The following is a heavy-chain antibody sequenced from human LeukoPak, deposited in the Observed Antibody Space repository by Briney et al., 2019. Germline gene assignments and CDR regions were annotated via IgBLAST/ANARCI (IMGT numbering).Heavy chain of an antibody. CDR3: ARDEPTVTTGPPVGS. CDR2: IKSDGSIT. CDR1: GFTFYSYW. J-gene: IGHJ4*02. D-gene: IGHD4-17*01. Sequence: GGSLRLSCEASGFTFYSYWMHWVRQAPGKGLVWVSCIKSDGSITNYADSVRGRFTISRDNAKSTLCLQMDSLRVEDTAVYYCARDEPTVTTGPPVGSWGQGTLVTVSS. V-gene: IGHV3-74*01.